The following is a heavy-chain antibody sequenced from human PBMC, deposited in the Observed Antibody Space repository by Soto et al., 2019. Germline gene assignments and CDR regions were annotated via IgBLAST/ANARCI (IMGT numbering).Heavy chain of an antibody. CDR1: CFTFSSHG. D-gene: IGHD5-12*01. V-gene: IGHV1-18*01. Sequence: GAPVKGSCQASCFTFSSHGIPWGRPAPGQGLEWMGWISAYNGNTNYAQKLQGRVTMTTDTSTSTAYMELRSLRSDDTAVYYCAREEREYSGYDSDYWGQGTLVTVSS. CDR2: ISAYNGNT. CDR3: AREEREYSGYDSDY. J-gene: IGHJ4*02.